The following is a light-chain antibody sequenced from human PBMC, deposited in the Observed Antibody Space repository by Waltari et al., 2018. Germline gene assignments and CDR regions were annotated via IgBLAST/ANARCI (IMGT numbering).Light chain of an antibody. CDR3: HVWDSSSDHPWV. V-gene: IGLV3-21*04. J-gene: IGLJ3*02. CDR1: NIGSKS. Sequence: SYVLTQPPSVSVAPGKTARITCGGNNIGSKSVHWYQQKLGQAPVLVIYDDSDGPSGIPERFSGSNSGNTATLTISRVEAGDEADYYCHVWDSSSDHPWVFGGGTKLTVL. CDR2: DDS.